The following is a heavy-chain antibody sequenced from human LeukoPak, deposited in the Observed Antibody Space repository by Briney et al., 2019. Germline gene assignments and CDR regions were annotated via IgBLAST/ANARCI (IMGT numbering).Heavy chain of an antibody. CDR1: GYSLSSGYY. CDR2: IYHSGST. J-gene: IGHJ4*02. CDR3: ARDRYSYGHRIFDY. V-gene: IGHV4-38-2*02. Sequence: PSETLSLTCAVSGYSLSSGYYWGWIRQPPGKGLEWIGSIYHSGSTYYNPSLKSRVTISVDTSKNQFSLKLSSVTAADTAVYYCARDRYSYGHRIFDYWGQGTLVTVSS. D-gene: IGHD5-18*01.